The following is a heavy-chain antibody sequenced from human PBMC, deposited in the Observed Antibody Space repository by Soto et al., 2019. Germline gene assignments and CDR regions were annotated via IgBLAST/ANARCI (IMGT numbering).Heavy chain of an antibody. Sequence: SGTMATTCPFPQTYITNDYYYWTSVRQKPGKDLEWIGHMHHSGRTHYNPSLKSRVAVSVDTSKNQFSLYLNSVTAADTAVYYCARWVEVSLDYFDSWGQG. CDR3: ARWVEVSLDYFDS. CDR2: MHHSGRT. J-gene: IGHJ4*02. CDR1: QTYITNDYYY. V-gene: IGHV4-31*03.